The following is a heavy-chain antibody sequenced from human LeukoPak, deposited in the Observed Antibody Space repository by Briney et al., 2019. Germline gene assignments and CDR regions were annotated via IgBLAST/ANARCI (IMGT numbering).Heavy chain of an antibody. Sequence: ASVKVSCKASGYTFTGYYMHWVRQAPGQGLEWMGWINPNSGGTNYAQKFQGRVTMTRETSISTAYMELSRLRSDDTAVYYCARDFPYEHFDDYGGNSDYWGQGTLVTVSS. V-gene: IGHV1-2*02. J-gene: IGHJ4*02. CDR1: GYTFTGYY. D-gene: IGHD4-23*01. CDR2: INPNSGGT. CDR3: ARDFPYEHFDDYGGNSDY.